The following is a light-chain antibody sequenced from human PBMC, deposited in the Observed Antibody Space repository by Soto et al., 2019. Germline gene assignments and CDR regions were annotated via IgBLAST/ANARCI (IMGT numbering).Light chain of an antibody. Sequence: EILLTQSTATLSLSPGEGATLSCRASQSVSSSFLAWYQQQPGQAPRLLIYATSRRAPGIPDRFSGSGSGTDFTLTIRRLEPEDFAVYYCHQFDSSLTFGQGTKVEIK. V-gene: IGKV3-20*01. J-gene: IGKJ1*01. CDR1: QSVSSSF. CDR3: HQFDSSLT. CDR2: ATS.